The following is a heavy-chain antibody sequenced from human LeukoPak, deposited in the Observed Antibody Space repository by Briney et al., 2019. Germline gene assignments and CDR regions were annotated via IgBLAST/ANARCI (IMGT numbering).Heavy chain of an antibody. Sequence: ASVKVSCKAPGYTFSGFYMQWVRQAPGQGLEWMGWINPNSGGTNCAQKFQGRVTMTRDTSINTASMELSSLRSDDTAVYYCARGQLSGSSETCCSGLGYWGQGALVTVSS. CDR3: ARGQLSGSSETCCSGLGY. V-gene: IGHV1-2*02. CDR2: INPNSGGT. J-gene: IGHJ4*02. D-gene: IGHD2-2*01. CDR1: GYTFSGFY.